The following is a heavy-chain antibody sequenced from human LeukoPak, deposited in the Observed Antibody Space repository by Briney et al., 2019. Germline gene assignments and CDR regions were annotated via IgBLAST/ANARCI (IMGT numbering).Heavy chain of an antibody. CDR1: GGSISSSSYY. CDR2: IYYSGST. CDR3: ARQRQSNWFDP. Sequence: SETLSLACTVSGGSISSSSYYWGWIRQPPGKGLEWIGSIYYSGSTYYNPSLKSRVTISVDTPKNQFSLKLSSVTAADTAVYYCARQRQSNWFDPWGQGTLVTVSS. V-gene: IGHV4-39*01. J-gene: IGHJ5*02.